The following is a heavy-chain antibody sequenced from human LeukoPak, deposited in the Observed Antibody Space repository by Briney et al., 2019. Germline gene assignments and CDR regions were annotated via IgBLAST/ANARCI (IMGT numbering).Heavy chain of an antibody. D-gene: IGHD6-13*01. CDR1: GGTFSSYA. J-gene: IGHJ3*02. V-gene: IGHV1-69*13. CDR2: IIPIFGTA. CDR3: ARGGDGSSWGTDAFDI. Sequence: SVKVSCKASGGTFSSYAISWVRQAPGQGLEWMGGIIPIFGTANYAQKFQGRVTITADESASTAYMELSSLRSEDTAVYYCARGGDGSSWGTDAFDIWGQGTMVTVSS.